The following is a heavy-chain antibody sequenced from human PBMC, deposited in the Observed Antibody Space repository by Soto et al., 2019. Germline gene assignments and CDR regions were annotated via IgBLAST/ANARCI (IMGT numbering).Heavy chain of an antibody. V-gene: IGHV4-34*01. CDR2: INHSGST. CDR3: AMVVAAIYYFDY. D-gene: IGHD2-15*01. CDR1: GGSFSGYY. J-gene: IGHJ4*02. Sequence: SETLSLTCAVYGGSFSGYYWSWIRQPPGKGLERIGEINHSGSTNYNPSLKSRVTISVDTSKNQFSLKLSSVTAADTAVYYCAMVVAAIYYFDYWGQGTLVTVSS.